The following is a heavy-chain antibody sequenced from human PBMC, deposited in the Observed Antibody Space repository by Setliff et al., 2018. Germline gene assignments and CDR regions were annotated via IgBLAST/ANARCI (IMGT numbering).Heavy chain of an antibody. CDR2: IYHSGST. CDR3: ARLDSSSRVDY. D-gene: IGHD6-13*01. J-gene: IGHJ4*02. CDR1: GYSISSGYY. V-gene: IGHV4-38-2*02. Sequence: PSETLSLTCTVSGYSISSGYYWGWIRQPPGKGLEWIGSIYHSGSTYYNPSLKSRVTISVDTSKNQFSLKLSSVTAADTAVYYCARLDSSSRVDYWGQGTLGTVS.